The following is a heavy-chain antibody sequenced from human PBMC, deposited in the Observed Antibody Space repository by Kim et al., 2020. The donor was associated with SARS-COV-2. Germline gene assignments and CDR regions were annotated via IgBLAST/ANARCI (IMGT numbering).Heavy chain of an antibody. D-gene: IGHD2-15*01. J-gene: IGHJ5*02. CDR3: ARGYVVVAATSKYNWFDP. V-gene: IGHV4-34*01. Sequence: KSRVTISVDTSKNQFSLKLSSVTAADTAVYYCARGYVVVAATSKYNWFDPLGQGTLVTVSS.